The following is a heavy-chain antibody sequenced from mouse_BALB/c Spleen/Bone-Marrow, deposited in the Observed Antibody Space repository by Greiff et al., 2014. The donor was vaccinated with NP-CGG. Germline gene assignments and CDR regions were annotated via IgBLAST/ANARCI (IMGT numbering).Heavy chain of an antibody. Sequence: QVQLQQSGAELVKPGTSVKLSCKASGYTFTTYYMYWVKQRPGQGLEWIGEINPNNGGTNFKEKFKSKATLTVDKSSSTAYMQLSSLTSEDSAVYYCTRGRTGDFDYWGQGTPLTVSS. CDR2: INPNNGGT. V-gene: IGHV1S81*02. J-gene: IGHJ2*01. CDR3: TRGRTGDFDY. CDR1: GYTFTTYY.